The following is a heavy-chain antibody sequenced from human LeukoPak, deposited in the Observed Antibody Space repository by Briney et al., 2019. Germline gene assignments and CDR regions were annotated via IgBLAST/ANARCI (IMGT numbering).Heavy chain of an antibody. CDR1: GFTFSSYW. D-gene: IGHD5-18*01. V-gene: IGHV3-7*05. CDR2: IKQDGSEK. J-gene: IGHJ4*02. Sequence: GSLRLSCAASGFTFSSYWMSWVRQAPGKGLEWVANIKQDGSEKYYVDSVKGGFTISRNNAKTSLSLQMPSMRAEDTAVYYCARRGYSYGFDYWGQGTLVTVSS. CDR3: ARRGYSYGFDY.